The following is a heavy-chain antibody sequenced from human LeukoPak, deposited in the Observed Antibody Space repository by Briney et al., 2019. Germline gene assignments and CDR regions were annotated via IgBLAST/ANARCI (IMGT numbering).Heavy chain of an antibody. Sequence: GGSLRLSCAASGFTFSSYTMNWVRQAAGKGLEWVSSISSSSSYIYYADSVKGRFTISRDNAKNSLYLQMNSLGAEDTAVYYCARSTVAATVAFDIWGQGTMVTVSS. CDR1: GFTFSSYT. CDR3: ARSTVAATVAFDI. D-gene: IGHD6-19*01. V-gene: IGHV3-21*01. J-gene: IGHJ3*02. CDR2: ISSSSSYI.